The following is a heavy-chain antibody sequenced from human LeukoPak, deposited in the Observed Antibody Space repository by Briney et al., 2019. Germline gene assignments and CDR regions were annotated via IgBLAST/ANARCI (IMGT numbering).Heavy chain of an antibody. CDR3: ARDFPAKWLATGGDY. CDR2: ISSSGSTI. D-gene: IGHD6-19*01. J-gene: IGHJ4*02. CDR1: GFTFSSYE. Sequence: GSLRLSCAASGFTFSSYEMNWVRQAPGKGLEWVSYISSSGSTIYYADSVKGRFTISRDNAKNSLYLQMNSLRAEDTAVYYCARDFPAKWLATGGDYWGQGTLVTVSS. V-gene: IGHV3-48*03.